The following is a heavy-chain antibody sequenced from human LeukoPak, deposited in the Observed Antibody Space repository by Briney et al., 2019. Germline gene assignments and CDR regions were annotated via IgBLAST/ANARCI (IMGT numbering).Heavy chain of an antibody. V-gene: IGHV3-23*01. D-gene: IGHD3-22*01. J-gene: IGHJ5*02. CDR2: ISNDGGGA. CDR3: AKGSSGYFVDL. CDR1: GFIFNNYG. Sequence: PGGSLRLSCAASGFIFNNYGLIWVRQAPGKGLEWVSAISNDGGGANYAEFVKGRFTISRDNSKNTLFLQMNSLRAEDTALYYCAKGSSGYFVDLWGQGTLVTVSS.